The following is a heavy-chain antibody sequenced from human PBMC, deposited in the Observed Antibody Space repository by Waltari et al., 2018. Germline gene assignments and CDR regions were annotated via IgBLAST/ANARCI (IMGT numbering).Heavy chain of an antibody. CDR1: GGSISSYY. J-gene: IGHJ4*02. CDR2: IYYSGST. V-gene: IGHV4-59*12. Sequence: QVQLQESGPGLVKPSETLSLTCTVSGGSISSYYWSWIRQPPGKGLEWIGYIYYSGSTNYNPSLKSRVTISVDTSKNQFSLKLSSVTAADTAVYYCARDGYGQQLAFDYWGQGTLVTVSS. D-gene: IGHD6-13*01. CDR3: ARDGYGQQLAFDY.